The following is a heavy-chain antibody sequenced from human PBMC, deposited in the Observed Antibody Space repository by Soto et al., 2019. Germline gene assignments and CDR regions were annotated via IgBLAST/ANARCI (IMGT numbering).Heavy chain of an antibody. D-gene: IGHD4-17*01. J-gene: IGHJ6*02. CDR3: AKEETVLVNYYYYYGMDV. CDR2: ISGSGYAT. V-gene: IGHV3-23*01. CDR1: GFIFSSYA. Sequence: EVQLLESGGGLVQPGGSLRLSCAASGFIFSSYAMSWVRQAPGMGLEWVSVISGSGYATYYADSVKGRFTVSRDNSNNTVYLQMNSLRAEDTAVYYCAKEETVLVNYYYYYGMDVWGQGTTVTVSS.